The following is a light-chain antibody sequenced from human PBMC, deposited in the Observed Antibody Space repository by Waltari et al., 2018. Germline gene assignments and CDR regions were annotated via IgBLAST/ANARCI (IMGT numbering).Light chain of an antibody. CDR1: NSDVGGYNY. Sequence: QSALTQPRSVSGSPGQSVTISCTGTNSDVGGYNYVSWYQHHPGKAPKLMIYDVSERPSGVPDRFSGSKSGNTASLTISGLQAEDEADYYCCSFADSYTSLFGGGTKLTVL. V-gene: IGLV2-11*01. J-gene: IGLJ2*01. CDR3: CSFADSYTSL. CDR2: DVS.